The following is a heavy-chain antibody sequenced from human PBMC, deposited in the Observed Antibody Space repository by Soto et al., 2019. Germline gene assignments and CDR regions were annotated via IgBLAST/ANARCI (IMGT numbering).Heavy chain of an antibody. V-gene: IGHV3-23*01. J-gene: IGHJ4*02. CDR1: GFTFSSYA. CDR2: ISGSGGST. D-gene: IGHD2-15*01. CDR3: AKEPFIVVVVASKNQPYFDY. Sequence: PGGSLRLSCAASGFTFSSYAMSWVRQAPGKGLEWVSAISGSGGSTYYADSVKGRLTISRDNSKNTLYLQMNSLRAEDTAVYYCAKEPFIVVVVASKNQPYFDYWGQGTLVTVSS.